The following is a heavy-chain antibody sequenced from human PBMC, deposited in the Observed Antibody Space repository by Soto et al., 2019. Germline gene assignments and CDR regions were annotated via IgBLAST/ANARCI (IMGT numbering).Heavy chain of an antibody. D-gene: IGHD6-6*01. CDR2: INPTGGST. Sequence: GASVKVSCKASGYIFTSHYMHWVRQAPGQGLEWMGVINPTGGSTSCAQKFQGRVTMTRDTSTSTVYMELSSLRSEDTAVYYCARKYSSSSPSDSWGQGTLVTVSS. CDR3: ARKYSSSSPSDS. V-gene: IGHV1-46*01. J-gene: IGHJ4*02. CDR1: GYIFTSHY.